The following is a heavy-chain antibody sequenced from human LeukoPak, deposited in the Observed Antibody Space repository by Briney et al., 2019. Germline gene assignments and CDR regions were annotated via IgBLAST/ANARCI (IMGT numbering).Heavy chain of an antibody. CDR3: ARHRPAAAGTYYYYYMDV. Sequence: GESLKIFGKGSGYSFTSYWIGWVRQMPGQGLEWMGIVYPGDSDTSYSPSFQGQVTISADKSISTAYLQWSSLKASDTAMYYCARHRPAAAGTYYYYYMDVWGKGTTVTVSS. D-gene: IGHD6-13*01. CDR2: VYPGDSDT. J-gene: IGHJ6*03. V-gene: IGHV5-51*01. CDR1: GYSFTSYW.